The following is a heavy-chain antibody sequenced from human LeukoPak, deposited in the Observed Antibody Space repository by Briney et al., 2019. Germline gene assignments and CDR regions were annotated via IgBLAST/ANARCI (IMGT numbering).Heavy chain of an antibody. J-gene: IGHJ6*04. V-gene: IGHV1-3*01. CDR2: INAGNGNT. Sequence: GASVKLSCKASGYTFTSYAMHWVRQAPGQRLEWMGWINAGNGNTKYSQEFQGRVTITRDTSASTAYMELSRLRSDDTAVYYCARDLRWFGELPRPDVWGKGTTVTVSS. D-gene: IGHD3-10*01. CDR3: ARDLRWFGELPRPDV. CDR1: GYTFTSYA.